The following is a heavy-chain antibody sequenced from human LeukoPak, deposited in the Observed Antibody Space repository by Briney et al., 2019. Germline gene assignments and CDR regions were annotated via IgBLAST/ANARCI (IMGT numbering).Heavy chain of an antibody. J-gene: IGHJ3*02. Sequence: GGSLRLSCAASESIVSGNYMAWVRQAPGKGLEWLSVIHTGGGTYYADSVKGRFTISRDTSKTTVYLQMNSLRGDDTAIYYCAHYDFWSGHALDIWGQGTMVTVSS. CDR3: AHYDFWSGHALDI. CDR2: IHTGGGT. CDR1: ESIVSGNY. D-gene: IGHD3-3*01. V-gene: IGHV3-66*01.